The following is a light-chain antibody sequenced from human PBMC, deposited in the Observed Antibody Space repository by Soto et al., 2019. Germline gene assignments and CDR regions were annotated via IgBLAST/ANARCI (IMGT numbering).Light chain of an antibody. V-gene: IGKV3-20*01. CDR2: GAS. CDR3: PLYGSSGS. CDR1: QSASNNY. J-gene: IGKJ5*01. Sequence: EWPQSPGTQTQSPAPRAQSSGSASQSASNNYLAWYKQKPGQAPRPLIYGASNRATGIPDRFSGSGSGTDYTLTIGRLEPEEFAVDYCPLYGSSGSVGRGTRLEIK.